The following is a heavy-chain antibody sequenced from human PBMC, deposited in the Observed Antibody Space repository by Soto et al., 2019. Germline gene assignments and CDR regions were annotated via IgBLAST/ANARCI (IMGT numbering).Heavy chain of an antibody. Sequence: QVQLVQSGAEVKKPGSSVKFSCKASGGTFSSYAISWLRQAPGQGLEWMGGIIPIFGTANYAQKFQGRVTITADESTSTAYMELSSLRSEDTAVYYCASDRMTTVTPALWYFELWGRGTLVTVSS. J-gene: IGHJ2*01. CDR3: ASDRMTTVTPALWYFEL. CDR2: IIPIFGTA. V-gene: IGHV1-69*01. D-gene: IGHD4-17*01. CDR1: GGTFSSYA.